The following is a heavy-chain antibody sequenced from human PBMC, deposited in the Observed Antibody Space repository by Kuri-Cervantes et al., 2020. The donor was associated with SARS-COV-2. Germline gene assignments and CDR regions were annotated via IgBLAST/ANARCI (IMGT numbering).Heavy chain of an antibody. D-gene: IGHD3-22*01. CDR3: ARDLDGYYYARSGYYFGRAPPKHWHFDL. CDR2: IKQDGSEK. V-gene: IGHV3-7*04. CDR1: GFTFSNYW. Sequence: GESLKISCAASGFTFSNYWMSWVRQSPGKGLEWVANIKQDGSEKYYVDFVKGRFIISRDNAKNSLYLQMNSLRAEDTAVYYCARDLDGYYYARSGYYFGRAPPKHWHFDLWGRGTLVTVSS. J-gene: IGHJ2*01.